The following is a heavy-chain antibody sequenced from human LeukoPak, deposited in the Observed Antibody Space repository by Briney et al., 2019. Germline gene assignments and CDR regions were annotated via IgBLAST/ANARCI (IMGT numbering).Heavy chain of an antibody. Sequence: GGSLRLSCAASGFTFSTYSMNWVRQAPGKGLEWVSSISSSSNYIYYADSVKGRITISRDNAKNSLYLQMNSLRAEDTAVYYCARVGYYDSSGYRAFDIWGQGTMVTVSS. D-gene: IGHD3-22*01. CDR1: GFTFSTYS. J-gene: IGHJ3*02. CDR3: ARVGYYDSSGYRAFDI. CDR2: ISSSSNYI. V-gene: IGHV3-21*01.